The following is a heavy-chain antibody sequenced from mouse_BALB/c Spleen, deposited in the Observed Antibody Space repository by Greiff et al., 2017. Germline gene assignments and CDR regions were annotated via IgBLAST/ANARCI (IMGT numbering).Heavy chain of an antibody. CDR2: ISSGGSYT. J-gene: IGHJ3*01. CDR1: GFTFSSYA. D-gene: IGHD1-2*01. Sequence: EVQVVESGGGLVKPGGSLKLSCAASGFTFSSYAMSWVRQSPEKRLEWVAEISSGGSYTYYPDTVTGRFTISRDNAKNTLYLEMSSLRSEDTAMYKGARAHYYGGGPGWMDYWGQGTLVTVSA. CDR3: ARAHYYGGGPGWMDY. V-gene: IGHV5-9-4*01.